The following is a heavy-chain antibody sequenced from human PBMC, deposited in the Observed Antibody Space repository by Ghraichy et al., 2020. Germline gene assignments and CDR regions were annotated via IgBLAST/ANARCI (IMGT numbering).Heavy chain of an antibody. CDR1: GQTFTAYY. D-gene: IGHD3-10*01. J-gene: IGHJ5*02. Sequence: ASVKVSCKASGQTFTAYYIHWVRQAPGQGLEWMGWINPNNGATNYAQKFQGRVTMTRDTSISTTFMELSRLTSDDTAVYYCVRDHPSWGGSGSFNDPWGQGTLVIVSS. CDR2: INPNNGAT. CDR3: VRDHPSWGGSGSFNDP. V-gene: IGHV1-2*02.